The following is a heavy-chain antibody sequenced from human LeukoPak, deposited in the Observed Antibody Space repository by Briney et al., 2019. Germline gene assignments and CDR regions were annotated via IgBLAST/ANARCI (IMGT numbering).Heavy chain of an antibody. Sequence: SETLSLTCAVYGGSFSGYYWSWIRQPPGKGLEWIGEINHSGSTNYNPSLKSRVTISVDTSKNQFSLKLSPVTAADTAVYYCARLYGSYYPNFDYWGQGTLVTVSS. D-gene: IGHD1-26*01. CDR3: ARLYGSYYPNFDY. CDR1: GGSFSGYY. CDR2: INHSGST. V-gene: IGHV4-34*01. J-gene: IGHJ4*02.